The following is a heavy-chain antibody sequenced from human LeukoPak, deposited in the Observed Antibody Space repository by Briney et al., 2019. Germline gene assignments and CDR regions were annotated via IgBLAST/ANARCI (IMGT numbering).Heavy chain of an antibody. J-gene: IGHJ4*02. CDR2: ISTSSTYK. D-gene: IGHD1-26*01. CDR1: GFTFSNNA. Sequence: GGSLRLSCAASGFTFSNNAMSWVRQAPGKGLEFVSSISTSSTYKYYADSVKGRFTISRDDAKNSLYLQMNSLRAEDTALYYCARDQRGGTYSDYWGQGTLVTVSS. V-gene: IGHV3-21*01. CDR3: ARDQRGGTYSDY.